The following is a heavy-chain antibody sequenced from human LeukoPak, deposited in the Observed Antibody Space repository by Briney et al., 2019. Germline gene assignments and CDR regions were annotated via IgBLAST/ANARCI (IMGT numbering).Heavy chain of an antibody. Sequence: SETLSLTCSVSGGSISSCYWSWIRQPAGKGLEWIGRIYTSGSTNYNPSLKSRVAMSVDTSKNQFSLKLSSVTAADTAVYYCARTTEYYYYMDVWGKGTTVTVSS. CDR1: GGSISSCY. V-gene: IGHV4-4*07. CDR3: ARTTEYYYYMDV. D-gene: IGHD1-14*01. J-gene: IGHJ6*03. CDR2: IYTSGST.